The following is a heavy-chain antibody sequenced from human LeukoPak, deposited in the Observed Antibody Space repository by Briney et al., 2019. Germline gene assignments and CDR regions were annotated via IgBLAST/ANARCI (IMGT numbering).Heavy chain of an antibody. CDR3: AKEGEKDSYGFLYYFDY. D-gene: IGHD5-18*01. V-gene: IGHV3-23*01. CDR2: ISGSGGST. CDR1: GFTFSSYG. J-gene: IGHJ4*02. Sequence: PGGSLRLSCAASGFTFSSYGMSWVRQAPGKGLEWVSAISGSGGSTYYADSVKGRFTISRDDSKNTLYLQMNSLRAEDTAVYYCAKEGEKDSYGFLYYFDYWGQGTLVTVSS.